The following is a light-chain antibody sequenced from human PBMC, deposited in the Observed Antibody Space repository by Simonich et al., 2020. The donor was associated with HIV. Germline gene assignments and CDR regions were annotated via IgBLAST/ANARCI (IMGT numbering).Light chain of an antibody. V-gene: IGKV3-15*01. J-gene: IGKJ1*01. Sequence: EIVLTQSPATLSLSPGERATLFCRASQSVRSQLAWYQQKPGQAPRLLIYGASTRATGIPARFSGSGSGTEFTLTISSLQSEDFAVYYCQQYNNWPPWTFGQGTKVEIK. CDR3: QQYNNWPPWT. CDR2: GAS. CDR1: QSVRSQ.